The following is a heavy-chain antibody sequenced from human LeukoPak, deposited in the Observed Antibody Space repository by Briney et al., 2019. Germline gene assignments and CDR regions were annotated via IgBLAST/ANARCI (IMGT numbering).Heavy chain of an antibody. CDR3: ARFSDQIAIFGVVNYFLGD. CDR1: GYSISSGYY. CDR2: IYHSGST. J-gene: IGHJ4*02. Sequence: SETLSLTCTVSGYSISSGYYWGWIRQPPGKGLEWIGSIYHSGSTYYNPSLKSRVTISVDTSENQFSLKLSSVTAADTAVYYCARFSDQIAIFGVVNYFLGDWGQGILVTVSS. D-gene: IGHD3-3*01. V-gene: IGHV4-38-2*02.